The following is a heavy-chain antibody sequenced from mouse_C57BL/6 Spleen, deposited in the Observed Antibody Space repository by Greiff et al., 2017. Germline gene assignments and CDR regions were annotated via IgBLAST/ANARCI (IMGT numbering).Heavy chain of an antibody. J-gene: IGHJ1*03. V-gene: IGHV5-6*01. CDR1: GFTFSSYG. CDR3: ARRLYDYDGYFDV. CDR2: ISSGGSYT. D-gene: IGHD2-4*01. Sequence: EVQLLESGGDLVKPGGSLKLSCAASGFTFSSYGMSWVRQTPDKRLEWVATISSGGSYTYSPDSVKGRFTISRDNAKNTLYLQMSSLKSEDTAMYYCARRLYDYDGYFDVWGTGTTVTVSS.